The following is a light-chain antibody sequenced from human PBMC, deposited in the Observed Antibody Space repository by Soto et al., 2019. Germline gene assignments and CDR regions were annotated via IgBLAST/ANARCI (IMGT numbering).Light chain of an antibody. CDR1: QSVSSS. Sequence: EIVMTQSPATLSVSPGERVTLSCRASQSVSSSLAWYQQKPGQAPRLLIYGASTKATGIPARFSGSGSGTELTLTISRLQSEDFAVYDCQQYNNWPPFTFGPGTKVDIK. J-gene: IGKJ3*01. V-gene: IGKV3-15*01. CDR2: GAS. CDR3: QQYNNWPPFT.